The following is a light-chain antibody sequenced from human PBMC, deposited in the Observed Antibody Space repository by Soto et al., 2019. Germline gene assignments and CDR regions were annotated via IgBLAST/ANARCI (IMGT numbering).Light chain of an antibody. V-gene: IGLV1-40*01. J-gene: IGLJ1*01. Sequence: QSVLTQPPSVSGAPDQRVTMSCSGSSSNVGAGSDVYWYQQLPGTAPRLLISVNNKRPSGVPDRFSGSKSGTSASLAITGLRPEDEADYYCQSYDDTLSGSWVFGTGTKVTVL. CDR2: VNN. CDR3: QSYDDTLSGSWV. CDR1: SSNVGAGSD.